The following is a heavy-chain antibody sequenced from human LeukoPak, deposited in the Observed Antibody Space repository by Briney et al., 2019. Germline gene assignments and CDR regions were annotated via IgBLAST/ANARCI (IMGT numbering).Heavy chain of an antibody. Sequence: PGGSLRLSCAASGFTFSSYGMHWVRQAPGKGLEWVAFIRYDGSNKYYADSVKGRFTISRDNSKNTLYLQMNSLRAEDTAVYYCAKGRGYSYGQEFYFDYWGQGTLVTVSS. CDR2: IRYDGSNK. CDR3: AKGRGYSYGQEFYFDY. V-gene: IGHV3-30*02. J-gene: IGHJ4*02. CDR1: GFTFSSYG. D-gene: IGHD5-18*01.